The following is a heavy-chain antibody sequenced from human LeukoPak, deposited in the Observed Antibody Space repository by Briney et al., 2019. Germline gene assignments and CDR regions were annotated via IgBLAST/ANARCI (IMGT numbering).Heavy chain of an antibody. CDR2: ISNTGGK. CDR1: GFTFNSCA. Sequence: GGSLRLSCAAPGFTFNSCAMSWVRQAPGKGLEWVSGISNTGGKYYTDSVKGRFTISRDNSQNTLYLQMDRLRAEDTAVSSCTKVGAWYPADYGGQGTRVTVSS. CDR3: TKVGAWYPADY. V-gene: IGHV3-23*01. J-gene: IGHJ4*02. D-gene: IGHD2-21*02.